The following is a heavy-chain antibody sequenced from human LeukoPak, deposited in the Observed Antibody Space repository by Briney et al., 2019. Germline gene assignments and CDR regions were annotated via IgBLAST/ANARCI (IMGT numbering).Heavy chain of an antibody. D-gene: IGHD4-11*01. CDR2: ISYDGDTI. CDR3: ARSGGLQKFDY. J-gene: IGHJ4*02. V-gene: IGHV3-30-3*01. Sequence: GGSLRLSCAASEFTFSNYALHWVRQAPGKGMQWVAVISYDGDTIHYADSVKGRFIISRDTSKNTLYLQMNSLRPEDTAVYYCARSGGLQKFDYWGQGTLVTVSS. CDR1: EFTFSNYA.